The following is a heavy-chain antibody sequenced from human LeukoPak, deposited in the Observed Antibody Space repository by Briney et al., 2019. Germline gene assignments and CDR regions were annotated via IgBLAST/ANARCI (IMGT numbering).Heavy chain of an antibody. V-gene: IGHV1-2*06. Sequence: ASVKVSCKASGYTFTGYYTHWVRQAPGQGLEWMGRINPNSGGTNYAQKFQGRVTMTRDTSISTAYMELSRLRSDDTAVYYCARDLPGVANYYGMDVWGQGTTVTVSS. CDR3: ARDLPGVANYYGMDV. D-gene: IGHD3-3*01. CDR2: INPNSGGT. J-gene: IGHJ6*02. CDR1: GYTFTGYY.